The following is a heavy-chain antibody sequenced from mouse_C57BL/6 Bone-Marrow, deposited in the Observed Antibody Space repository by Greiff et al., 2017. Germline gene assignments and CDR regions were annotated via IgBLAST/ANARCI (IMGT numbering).Heavy chain of an antibody. Sequence: VQLQESGAELARPGASVKLSCKASGYTFTSYGISWVKQRTGQGLEWIGEIYPRSGNTYYNEKFKGKATLTADKSSSTAYKELRSLTSEDSAVYFCARGLPTWFAYWGQGTLVTVSA. J-gene: IGHJ3*01. D-gene: IGHD2-2*01. CDR3: ARGLPTWFAY. CDR2: IYPRSGNT. CDR1: GYTFTSYG. V-gene: IGHV1-81*01.